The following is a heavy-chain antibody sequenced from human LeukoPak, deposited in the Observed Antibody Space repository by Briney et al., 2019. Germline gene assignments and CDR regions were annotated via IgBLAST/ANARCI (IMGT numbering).Heavy chain of an antibody. Sequence: GGSLRLSCAASGFTFSSYAMHWVRQAPGKGLEWVAVISYDGSNKYYADSVEGRFTISRDNSKNTLYLQMNSLRAEDTAVYYCAADLYSSRGHWGQGTLVTVSS. V-gene: IGHV3-30-3*01. CDR1: GFTFSSYA. J-gene: IGHJ1*01. CDR3: AADLYSSRGH. CDR2: ISYDGSNK. D-gene: IGHD6-13*01.